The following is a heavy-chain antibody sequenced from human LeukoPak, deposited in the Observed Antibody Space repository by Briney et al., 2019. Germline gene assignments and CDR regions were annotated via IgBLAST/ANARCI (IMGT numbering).Heavy chain of an antibody. CDR2: IYTSGST. CDR1: GGSISSYY. J-gene: IGHJ1*01. V-gene: IGHV4-4*07. Sequence: ETLFLTCTVSGGSISSYYWSWIRQPAGKGLEWVGRIYTSGSTNYNPSLKSRVTMSVDTSKNQFSLKLSSVTAADTAVYYCARDGGSPAYFQHWGQGTLVTVSS. CDR3: ARDGGSPAYFQH. D-gene: IGHD2-15*01.